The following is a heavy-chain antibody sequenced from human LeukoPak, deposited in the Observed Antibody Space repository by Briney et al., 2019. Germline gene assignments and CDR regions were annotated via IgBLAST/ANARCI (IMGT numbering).Heavy chain of an antibody. J-gene: IGHJ4*02. V-gene: IGHV1-18*01. D-gene: IGHD6-25*01. CDR1: GYTLTSYG. Sequence: ASVKVSCKASGYTLTSYGISWVRQAPGQGLEWMGWISAYNGNTNYAQKLQGRVTMTTDTSTSTAYMELRSLRSDDTAVYYCAGGRVYSRGWPAFESGGQGPLAPVSS. CDR2: ISAYNGNT. CDR3: AGGRVYSRGWPAFES.